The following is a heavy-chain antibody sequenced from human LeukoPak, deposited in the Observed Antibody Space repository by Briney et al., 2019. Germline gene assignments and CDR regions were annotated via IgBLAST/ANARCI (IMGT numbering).Heavy chain of an antibody. V-gene: IGHV1-69*01. J-gene: IGHJ3*02. CDR3: ASQDSSGYYYVGAFDI. CDR1: GGTFSSYA. Sequence: SVKVSCKASGGTFSSYAISWVRQAPGQGLEWMGGIIPIFGTANYAQKFQGRVTITADESTSTAYMELSSLRSEDTAVYYCASQDSSGYYYVGAFDIWGQGTMVTVSS. D-gene: IGHD3-22*01. CDR2: IIPIFGTA.